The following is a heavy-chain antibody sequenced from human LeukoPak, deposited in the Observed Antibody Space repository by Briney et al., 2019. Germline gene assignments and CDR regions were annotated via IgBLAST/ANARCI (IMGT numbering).Heavy chain of an antibody. CDR1: GFTVSSNY. Sequence: PGGSLRLSCAASGFTVSSNYMSWVRQAPGKGLEWVSLIYSGGSTYYADSVKGRFTISRDNPKNTLYLQMNSLRAEDTAVYYCARGVAAAGFDYWGQGTLVTVSS. CDR3: ARGVAAAGFDY. CDR2: IYSGGST. V-gene: IGHV3-53*01. D-gene: IGHD6-13*01. J-gene: IGHJ4*02.